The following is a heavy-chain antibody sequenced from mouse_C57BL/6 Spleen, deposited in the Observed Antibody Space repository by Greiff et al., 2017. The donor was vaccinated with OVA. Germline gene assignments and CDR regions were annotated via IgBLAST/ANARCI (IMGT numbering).Heavy chain of an antibody. CDR1: GYTFTDYY. CDR3: ASTAQAKGGCAY. CDR2: INPYNGGT. D-gene: IGHD3-2*02. Sequence: EVQLQQSGPVLVKPGASVTMSCKASGYTFTDYYMNWVKQSHGKSLEWIGVINPYNGGTSYNQKFKGKATLPVDKSSSTAYIELSSLTSEDSAIYYCASTAQAKGGCAYWGQGTLVTVSA. V-gene: IGHV1-19*01. J-gene: IGHJ3*01.